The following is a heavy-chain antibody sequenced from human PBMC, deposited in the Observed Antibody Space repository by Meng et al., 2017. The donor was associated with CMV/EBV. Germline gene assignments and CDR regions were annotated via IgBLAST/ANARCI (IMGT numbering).Heavy chain of an antibody. Sequence: AGSGGSISSRNWWSWVRQPPGKGLEWIGEIYHSGSTNYNPSLKSRVTISVDKSKNQFSLKLSSVTAADTAVYYCARKGRYDSSGYYLWGQGTLVTVSS. J-gene: IGHJ5*02. D-gene: IGHD3-22*01. CDR2: IYHSGST. V-gene: IGHV4-4*02. CDR1: GGSISSRNW. CDR3: ARKGRYDSSGYYL.